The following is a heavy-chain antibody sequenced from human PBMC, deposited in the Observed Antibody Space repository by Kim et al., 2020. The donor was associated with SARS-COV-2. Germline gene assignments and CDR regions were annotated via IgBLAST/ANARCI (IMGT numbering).Heavy chain of an antibody. Sequence: GGSLRLSCAASGLTFTNYAMSWVRQAPGKGLEWVSTLTGGGGNSYYADSVKGRFTISRDNSKNSVYLQMNSLRAEDTAVYYCATTGFGEHDGWGQGTTAT. CDR3: ATTGFGEHDG. V-gene: IGHV3-23*01. J-gene: IGHJ6*02. D-gene: IGHD3-10*01. CDR1: GLTFTNYA. CDR2: LTGGGGNS.